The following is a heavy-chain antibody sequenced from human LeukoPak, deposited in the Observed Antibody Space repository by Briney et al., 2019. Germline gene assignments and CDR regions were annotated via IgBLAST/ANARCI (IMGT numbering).Heavy chain of an antibody. J-gene: IGHJ4*02. CDR2: INTIGTTI. Sequence: GGSLRLSCAASGFTFSNYYMSWIRQAPGKGLEWVSYINTIGTTIYYADSLKGRFTISRDNAKNSLYLQMNSLRAEDTAVHYCASDATYYDILTGYFDYWGQGTLVTVSS. V-gene: IGHV3-11*04. D-gene: IGHD3-9*01. CDR3: ASDATYYDILTGYFDY. CDR1: GFTFSNYY.